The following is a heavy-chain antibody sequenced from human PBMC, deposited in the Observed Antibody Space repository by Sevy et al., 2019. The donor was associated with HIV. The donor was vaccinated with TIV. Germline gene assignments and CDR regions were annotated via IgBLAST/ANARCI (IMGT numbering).Heavy chain of an antibody. Sequence: ASVKVSCKASGYTFTSYGISWVRQAPGQGLEWMGWISAYNGNTNYAQKLQGRVTMTTDTSTSKAYMELRSLRSDDTAVYYCARDCSSTSCPYYYYGMDVWGQGTTVTVSS. CDR3: ARDCSSTSCPYYYYGMDV. CDR1: GYTFTSYG. D-gene: IGHD2-2*01. CDR2: ISAYNGNT. V-gene: IGHV1-18*01. J-gene: IGHJ6*02.